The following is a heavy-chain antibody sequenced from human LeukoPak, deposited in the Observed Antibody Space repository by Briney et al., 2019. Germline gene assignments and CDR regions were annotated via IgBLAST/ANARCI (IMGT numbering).Heavy chain of an antibody. D-gene: IGHD3-22*01. Sequence: SETLSLTCTVSGGSISSSSYYWGWIRQPPGKGLEWIGSIYYSGSTYYNPSLKSRVTISVDTSKNQFSLKLSFVTAADTAVYYCARGRYDSSGYRRNWFDPWGQGTLVTVSS. CDR1: GGSISSSSYY. CDR2: IYYSGST. CDR3: ARGRYDSSGYRRNWFDP. J-gene: IGHJ5*02. V-gene: IGHV4-39*01.